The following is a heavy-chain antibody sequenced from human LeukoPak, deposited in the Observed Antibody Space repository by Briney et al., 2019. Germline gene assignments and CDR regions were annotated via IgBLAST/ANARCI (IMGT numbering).Heavy chain of an antibody. D-gene: IGHD2-21*02. CDR3: ARATLRGDPFDF. J-gene: IGHJ4*02. V-gene: IGHV4-31*03. CDR2: IFTSGNT. Sequence: SETLSLTCTASGDSISSGGYYWTWIRQHPGKGLEWIGNIFTSGNTYYNPSLKGRIFTSVDTSKSQFSLRLTSVTAADTAVYYCARATLRGDPFDFWGQGLQVTVSS. CDR1: GDSISSGGYY.